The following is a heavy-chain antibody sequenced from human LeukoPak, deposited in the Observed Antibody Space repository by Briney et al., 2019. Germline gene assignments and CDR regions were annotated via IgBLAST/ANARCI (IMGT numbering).Heavy chain of an antibody. CDR2: IYTSGST. Sequence: SETLSLTCIVSDGSISSSRYYWGWIRQPPGKGLEWIGHIYTSGSTNYNPSLKSRVTMSVDTSKNQFFLKLSSVTAADTAVYYCARDVVAAVGSFDYWGQGILVTVSS. CDR3: ARDVVAAVGSFDY. V-gene: IGHV4-61*05. J-gene: IGHJ4*02. D-gene: IGHD6-13*01. CDR1: DGSISSSRYY.